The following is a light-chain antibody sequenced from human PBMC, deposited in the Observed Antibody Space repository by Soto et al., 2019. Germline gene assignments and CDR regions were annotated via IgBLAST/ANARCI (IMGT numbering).Light chain of an antibody. V-gene: IGLV1-47*01. Sequence: QSVLTQPPSASGTPGQRVTISCSGSSSNIGSNYVYWYQQLPGTAPKLLIYRNNQRPSGVPDRFSGSKSGTSASLAISGLRSEDEADYYCAAWDDSLSGPSYVFGTGTKVTV. CDR2: RNN. J-gene: IGLJ1*01. CDR1: SSNIGSNY. CDR3: AAWDDSLSGPSYV.